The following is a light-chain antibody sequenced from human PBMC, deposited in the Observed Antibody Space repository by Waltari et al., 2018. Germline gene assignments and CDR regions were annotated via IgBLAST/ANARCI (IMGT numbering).Light chain of an antibody. CDR3: NSRDSSGNHWV. CDR1: SLRRYY. J-gene: IGLJ3*02. CDR2: DKN. Sequence: SSELTQDPAVSVALGQTVRITCQGDSLRRYYASWYQQKPGQAPILVIYDKNNRPSGIPVRFSGSSSGNTASLTISGTQAEDEADYYCNSRDSSGNHWVFGGGTKLTVL. V-gene: IGLV3-19*01.